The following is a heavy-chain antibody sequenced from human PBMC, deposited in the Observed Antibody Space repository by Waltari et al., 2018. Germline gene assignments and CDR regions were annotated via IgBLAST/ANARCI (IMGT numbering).Heavy chain of an antibody. D-gene: IGHD3-10*01. CDR3: VYGAGAFHI. V-gene: IGHV6-1*01. Sequence: QVQLQQSGPGLVKPSQTLSLTCGISGDSVSSNSDAWNWIRQSPSRGLEWLGRTYYRSKWYNQYAVSLKSRLVVNPDTSKNEVSLQLNSVAPEDTAVYYCVYGAGAFHIWGQGTMVTVSS. CDR2: TYYRSKWYN. J-gene: IGHJ3*02. CDR1: GDSVSSNSDA.